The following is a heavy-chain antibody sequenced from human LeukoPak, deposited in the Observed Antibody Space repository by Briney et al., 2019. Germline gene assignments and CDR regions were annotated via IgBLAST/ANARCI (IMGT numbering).Heavy chain of an antibody. CDR2: IYYTGST. Sequence: SETLSLTCTVSGGSISTYYWSWIRQPPGKGLEWIRYIYYTGSTNYNPSLKSRVTISVDKSKNQFSLKLSSVTAADTAVYYCARVFGSSIDYWGQGTLVTVSS. CDR3: ARVFGSSIDY. J-gene: IGHJ4*02. V-gene: IGHV4-59*12. D-gene: IGHD6-13*01. CDR1: GGSISTYY.